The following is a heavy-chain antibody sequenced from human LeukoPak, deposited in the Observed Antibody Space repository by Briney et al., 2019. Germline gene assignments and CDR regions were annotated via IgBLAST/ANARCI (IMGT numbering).Heavy chain of an antibody. CDR3: ATSKIYCSSTSCSPLVYYFDY. V-gene: IGHV1-24*01. D-gene: IGHD2-2*01. CDR2: FDPEDGET. CDR1: GYTLTELS. Sequence: GASVKVSCKVSGYTLTELSMHWVRQAPGKGLEWMGGFDPEDGETIYAQKFQGRFTMTEDTSTDTAYMELSSLRSEDTAVYYCATSKIYCSSTSCSPLVYYFDYWGQGTLVTVSS. J-gene: IGHJ4*02.